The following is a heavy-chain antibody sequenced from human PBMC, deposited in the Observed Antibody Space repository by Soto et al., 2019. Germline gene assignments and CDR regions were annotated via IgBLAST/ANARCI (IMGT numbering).Heavy chain of an antibody. CDR3: ARNLGAKYGMDV. V-gene: IGHV3-73*01. D-gene: IGHD1-26*01. CDR2: IRSKANNYAT. CDR1: GFTFSSYG. Sequence: HPGGSLRLSCAASGFTFSSYGMHWVRQAPGKGLEWVGRIRSKANNYATAFAASVQGRVTISREDSKNTAFLQMNSLKLEDTAVYFCARNLGAKYGMDVWGQGTTVTVSS. J-gene: IGHJ6*02.